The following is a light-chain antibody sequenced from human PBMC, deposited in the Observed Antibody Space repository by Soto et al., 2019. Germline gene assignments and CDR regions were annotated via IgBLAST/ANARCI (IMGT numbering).Light chain of an antibody. CDR3: QQYNSYS. CDR1: KNINTW. J-gene: IGKJ1*01. Sequence: DIQMTQSPSTLSASVGDRVTITCRASKNINTWVAWYQQKPGKAPKLLIYDASSLESGVPSRFSGSGSGTELTLTISSLQPDDFATYYCQQYNSYSFGQGTKVDIK. V-gene: IGKV1-5*01. CDR2: DAS.